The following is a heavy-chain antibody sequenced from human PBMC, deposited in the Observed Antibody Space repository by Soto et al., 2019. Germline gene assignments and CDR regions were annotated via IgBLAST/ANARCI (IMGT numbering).Heavy chain of an antibody. V-gene: IGHV3-7*03. CDR2: IKQDGSEK. D-gene: IGHD5-18*01. CDR1: GFTFSRYW. CDR3: ARDFAGSYGYGTFEY. J-gene: IGHJ4*02. Sequence: PGGSLRLSCAAPGFTFSRYWMSWVRQAPRKGLEWVANIKQDGSEKYYVDSVKGRFTISRDNAKNSVYLQMNRLRAEDTAVYYCARDFAGSYGYGTFEYWGQGTLVPVSS.